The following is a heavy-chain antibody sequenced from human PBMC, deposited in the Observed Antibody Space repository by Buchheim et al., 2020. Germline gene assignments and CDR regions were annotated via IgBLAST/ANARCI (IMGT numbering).Heavy chain of an antibody. D-gene: IGHD1-7*01. Sequence: QLQLQESGPGLVKPSETLSLTCTVSGGSISSSSYYWGWIRQPPGKGLEWIGSIYYSGSTYYNPSLKSRVTISVDTSKNQFSLKLSSVTAADTAVYYCARRVRRTRTPNWFDPWGQGTL. J-gene: IGHJ5*02. CDR1: GGSISSSSYY. CDR3: ARRVRRTRTPNWFDP. V-gene: IGHV4-39*01. CDR2: IYYSGST.